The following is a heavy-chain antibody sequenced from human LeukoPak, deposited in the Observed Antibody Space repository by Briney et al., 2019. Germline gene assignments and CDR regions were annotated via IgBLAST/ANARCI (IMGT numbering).Heavy chain of an antibody. D-gene: IGHD1-26*01. CDR2: INPSGGST. Sequence: ASVKVSCKASGYTFTSYYMHWVRQAPGQGLEWMGIINPSGGSTSYAKKFQGRVTMTRDMSTSTVYMELSSLRSEDTAVYYCASGANYYYYYMDVWGKGTTVTVSS. V-gene: IGHV1-46*01. CDR3: ASGANYYYYYMDV. J-gene: IGHJ6*03. CDR1: GYTFTSYY.